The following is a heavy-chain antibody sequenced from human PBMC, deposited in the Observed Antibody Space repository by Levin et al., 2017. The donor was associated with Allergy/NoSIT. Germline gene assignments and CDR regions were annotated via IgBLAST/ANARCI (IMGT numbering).Heavy chain of an antibody. J-gene: IGHJ6*02. V-gene: IGHV4-59*08. Sequence: SETLSLTCTVSGGSISSHYWSWIRQPPGKGLEWIGHIYYSGSTNYNSSLKSRVAISVDTSKNQFSLKLSSVTAADTAVYYCARSRVSWDYYGMDVWGQGTTVTVSS. CDR2: IYYSGST. CDR3: ARSRVSWDYYGMDV. CDR1: GGSISSHY. D-gene: IGHD6-13*01.